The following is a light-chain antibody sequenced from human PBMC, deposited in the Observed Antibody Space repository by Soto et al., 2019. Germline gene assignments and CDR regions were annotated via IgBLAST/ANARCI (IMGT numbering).Light chain of an antibody. CDR1: SSDVGGYNY. Sequence: QSALTQPASVSGSPGQSITISCTGTSSDVGGYNYVSWSQQHPGKAPKLIIYEVSNRPSGVSNRLSGSKSGNTASLTISGLQAEDEADYYCSSYTTTDTYVFGTGTKLTVL. CDR2: EVS. V-gene: IGLV2-14*01. CDR3: SSYTTTDTYV. J-gene: IGLJ1*01.